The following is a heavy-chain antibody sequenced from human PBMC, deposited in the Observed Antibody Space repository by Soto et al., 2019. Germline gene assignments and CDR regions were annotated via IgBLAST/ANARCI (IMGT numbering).Heavy chain of an antibody. CDR1: AFTFSSYW. CDR3: ARDLFEAAWRGEYAFDI. D-gene: IGHD3-16*01. V-gene: IGHV3-7*03. Sequence: GGSLRLACAASAFTFSSYWMSWVRQAPGKGLEWVANIKQDGSEKYYVDSVKGRFTISRDNAKNSLYLQMNSLRAEDTAVYYCARDLFEAAWRGEYAFDIWGLGTPDTVSS. CDR2: IKQDGSEK. J-gene: IGHJ3*02.